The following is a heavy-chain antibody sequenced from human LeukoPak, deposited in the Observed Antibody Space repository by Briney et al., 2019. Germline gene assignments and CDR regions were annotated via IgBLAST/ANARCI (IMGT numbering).Heavy chain of an antibody. CDR2: IYTSGST. CDR1: GGSVSSGSYY. D-gene: IGHD2-2*03. Sequence: SETLSLTCTVSGGSVSSGSYYWNWIRQPGGKGLEWIGRIYTSGSTNYNPSLKSRVTISVDTSKYQFSLKLSSVTAADTAVYYCAREAELDIGIFDWGQGTLVTVSS. CDR3: AREAELDIGIFD. J-gene: IGHJ4*02. V-gene: IGHV4-61*02.